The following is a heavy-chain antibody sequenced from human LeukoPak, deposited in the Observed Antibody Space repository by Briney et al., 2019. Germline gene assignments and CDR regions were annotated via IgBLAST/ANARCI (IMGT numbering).Heavy chain of an antibody. CDR2: ISSSSYL. D-gene: IGHD3-10*01. CDR3: ARSGASGSLTYYYGSGSYGMDV. Sequence: PGGSLRLSCAASGFTFSSYSMNWVRRAPGKGLEWVSSISSSSYLYYADSLKGRFTISRDNAKNSLYLQMNSLRAEDTAVYYCARSGASGSLTYYYGSGSYGMDVWGQGTTVTVSS. V-gene: IGHV3-21*01. CDR1: GFTFSSYS. J-gene: IGHJ6*02.